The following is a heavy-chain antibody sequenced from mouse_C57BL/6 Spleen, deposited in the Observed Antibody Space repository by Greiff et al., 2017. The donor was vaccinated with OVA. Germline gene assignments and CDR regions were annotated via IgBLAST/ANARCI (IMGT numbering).Heavy chain of an antibody. Sequence: QVQLQQPGAELVRPGTSVKLSCKASGYTFTSYWMHWVKQRPGQGLEWIGVIDPSDSYTNYNQKFKGKATLTVDTSSSTAYMQLSSLTSEDSAVYYCARVGGYGNEAWFAYWGQGTLVTVSA. CDR2: IDPSDSYT. V-gene: IGHV1-59*01. CDR1: GYTFTSYW. CDR3: ARVGGYGNEAWFAY. J-gene: IGHJ3*01. D-gene: IGHD2-1*01.